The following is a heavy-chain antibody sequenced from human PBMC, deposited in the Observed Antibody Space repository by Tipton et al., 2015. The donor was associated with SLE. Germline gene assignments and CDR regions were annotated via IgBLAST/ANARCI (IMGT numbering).Heavy chain of an antibody. CDR1: GFTFSSYA. Sequence: SLRLSCAASGFTFSSYAMHWVRQAPGKGLEYVSAISSNGGSTYYADSVKGRFTISRDNSKNTLYLQMGSLRAEDMAVYYCARGYCSGGSCYLYWYFDLWGRGTLVTVSS. D-gene: IGHD2-15*01. CDR2: ISSNGGST. J-gene: IGHJ2*01. V-gene: IGHV3-64*02. CDR3: ARGYCSGGSCYLYWYFDL.